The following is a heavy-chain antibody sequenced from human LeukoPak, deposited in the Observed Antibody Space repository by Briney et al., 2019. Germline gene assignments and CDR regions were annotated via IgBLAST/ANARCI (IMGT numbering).Heavy chain of an antibody. J-gene: IGHJ4*02. CDR2: IYYSGST. D-gene: IGHD6-19*01. CDR1: GGSISSSSYY. Sequence: PSETLSLTCTVSGGSISSSSYYWGWIRQPPGKGLEWIGSIYYSGSTYYNPSLKSRVTISVDTSKNQFSLKLSSVTAADTAVYYCARGRGKQWPLWGQGTLVTVSS. V-gene: IGHV4-39*07. CDR3: ARGRGKQWPL.